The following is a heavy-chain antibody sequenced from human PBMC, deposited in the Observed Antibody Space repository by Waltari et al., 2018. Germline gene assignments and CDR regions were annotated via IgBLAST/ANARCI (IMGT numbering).Heavy chain of an antibody. V-gene: IGHV4-34*02. CDR3: ATGRRWIQLNY. Sequence: QAQLQHLAAGLLKPSDTLSLTCAEYGGAFSSYYFFWIRQSPGMGLECIGEINHSGSTNYSPSLERRVTLSVDTSQKQFSLKLTSATAADTAVYYCATGRRWIQLNYWGQGTLVIVSP. CDR2: INHSGST. CDR1: GGAFSSYY. D-gene: IGHD2-2*03. J-gene: IGHJ4*02.